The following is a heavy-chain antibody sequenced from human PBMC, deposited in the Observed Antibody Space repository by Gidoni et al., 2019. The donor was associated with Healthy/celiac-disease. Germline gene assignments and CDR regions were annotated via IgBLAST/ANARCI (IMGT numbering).Heavy chain of an antibody. CDR3: ARDGIGDSSGYRPLHYYGMDV. V-gene: IGHV1-46*01. CDR2: INPSGGST. Sequence: QVQLVQSGAEVKKPGASVKVSCKASGYTFTSYYMHWVRQAPVQGLEWMGIINPSGGSTSYVQKFQGRVTMTRDTSTSTVYMELSSLRSEDTAVYYCARDGIGDSSGYRPLHYYGMDVWGQGTTVTVSS. J-gene: IGHJ6*02. CDR1: GYTFTSYY. D-gene: IGHD3-22*01.